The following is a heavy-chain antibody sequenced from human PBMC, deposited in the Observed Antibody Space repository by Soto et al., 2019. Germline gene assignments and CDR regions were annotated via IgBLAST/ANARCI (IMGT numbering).Heavy chain of an antibody. CDR1: GGTFSSYA. Sequence: SVKVSCKASGGTFSSYAISWVRQAPGQGLEWMGGIIPIFGTANYAQKFQVRVTITADESTSTAYMELSSLRSEDTAVYYCAGVKDLIAARPFNYYYYGMDVWGQGTTVTVSS. CDR2: IIPIFGTA. V-gene: IGHV1-69*13. J-gene: IGHJ6*02. D-gene: IGHD6-6*01. CDR3: AGVKDLIAARPFNYYYYGMDV.